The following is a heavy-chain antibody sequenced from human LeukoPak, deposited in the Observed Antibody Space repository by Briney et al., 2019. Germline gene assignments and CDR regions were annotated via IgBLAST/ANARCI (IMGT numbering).Heavy chain of an antibody. CDR2: IKQDGGEK. CDR1: GFTFSNYW. J-gene: IGHJ4*02. V-gene: IGHV3-7*03. CDR3: ARDKIVGATKNDY. D-gene: IGHD1-26*01. Sequence: TGGSLRLSCAASGFTFSNYWMSWVRQAPGKRLEWVANIKQDGGEKYYVDSVKGRFTISRDNAQNSLYLHMNSLRAEDTAVYYCARDKIVGATKNDYWGQGILATVSS.